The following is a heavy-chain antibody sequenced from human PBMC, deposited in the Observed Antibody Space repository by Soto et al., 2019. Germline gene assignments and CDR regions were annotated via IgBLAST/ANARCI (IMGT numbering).Heavy chain of an antibody. CDR2: IYASGST. Sequence: QVQLQESGPGLVKPSQTLSLTCTVSGDSISSGGYYWSWIRQHPGKGLEWIGYIYASGSTFYNPSPQRRITMSVDRSKNQFSLKLTSVTAADTAVYFCARGRVTIFGVVITDFDYWGQGTLVTVSS. CDR3: ARGRVTIFGVVITDFDY. J-gene: IGHJ4*02. V-gene: IGHV4-31*03. D-gene: IGHD3-3*01. CDR1: GDSISSGGYY.